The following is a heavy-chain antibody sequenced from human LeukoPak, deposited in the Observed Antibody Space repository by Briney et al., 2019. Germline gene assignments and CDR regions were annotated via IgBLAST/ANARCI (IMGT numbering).Heavy chain of an antibody. CDR2: IKQDGGET. D-gene: IGHD1-1*01. Sequence: GESLRLSCAASGFTFSRYWMTWVRQAPGKGLEWVANIKQDGGETYYVDSVKGRFIISRDNAKNSVYLQMNSLRAEDTAVYYCARDTTYYYYMDVWGKGTTVTVSS. V-gene: IGHV3-7*01. CDR3: ARDTTYYYYMDV. CDR1: GFTFSRYW. J-gene: IGHJ6*03.